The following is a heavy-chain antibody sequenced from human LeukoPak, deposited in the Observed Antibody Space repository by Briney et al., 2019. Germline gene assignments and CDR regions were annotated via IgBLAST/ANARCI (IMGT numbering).Heavy chain of an antibody. J-gene: IGHJ4*02. CDR2: ISVSGGST. V-gene: IGHV3-23*01. D-gene: IGHD5-18*01. Sequence: GGSLRLSCAASGFTFSSYAISWVRQAPGKGLEWVSAISVSGGSTYYADSVKGRFTISRDNSKNTLYLQMNSLRGEDTAVYYCANGRGYSYGWGYYFDYWGQGTLVTVSS. CDR1: GFTFSSYA. CDR3: ANGRGYSYGWGYYFDY.